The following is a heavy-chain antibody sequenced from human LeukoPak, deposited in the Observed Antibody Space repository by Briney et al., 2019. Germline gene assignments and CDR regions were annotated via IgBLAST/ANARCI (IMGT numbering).Heavy chain of an antibody. CDR3: AKDPRYSSGWYFGY. D-gene: IGHD6-19*01. J-gene: IGHJ4*02. V-gene: IGHV3-23*01. CDR1: GFTFSSYG. CDR2: ISGSGGST. Sequence: GGSLRLSCAASGFTFSSYGMSWVRQAPGKGLEWVSVISGSGGSTYYADSVKGRFTISRDNSKSTLYLQMNSLRAEDTAVYYCAKDPRYSSGWYFGYWGQGTLVTVSS.